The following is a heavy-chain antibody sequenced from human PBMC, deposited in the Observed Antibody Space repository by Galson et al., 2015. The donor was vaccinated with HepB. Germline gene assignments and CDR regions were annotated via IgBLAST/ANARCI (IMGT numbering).Heavy chain of an antibody. CDR2: TNGDGTNT. CDR3: ARVCSTSSLFYFHY. D-gene: IGHD6-6*01. V-gene: IGHV3-74*01. J-gene: IGHJ4*02. Sequence: SLRLSCAASGFTFSNYWMHWVRQVPGEGLEWVSRTNGDGTNTNYADSVKGRFTISRDNAKNTVYLQMNSLRVEDTAVYYCARVCSTSSLFYFHYWGQGTLVTVAS. CDR1: GFTFSNYW.